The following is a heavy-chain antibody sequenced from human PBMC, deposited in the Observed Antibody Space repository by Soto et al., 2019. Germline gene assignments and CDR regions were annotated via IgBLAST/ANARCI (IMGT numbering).Heavy chain of an antibody. V-gene: IGHV3-74*01. CDR3: VRDNFGVDY. CDR2: INSDGSST. CDR1: GFTFSNYW. J-gene: IGHJ4*02. Sequence: GSLRLSCAASGFTFSNYWMHWVRRAPGKGLVWVSQINSDGSSTSYADSVKGRFTVSRDNAKNTLYLQMNSLRAEDTAVYYCVRDNFGVDYWGQGTLVTVS. D-gene: IGHD1-20*01.